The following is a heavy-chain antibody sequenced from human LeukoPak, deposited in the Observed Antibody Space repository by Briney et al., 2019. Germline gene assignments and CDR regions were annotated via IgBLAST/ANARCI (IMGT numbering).Heavy chain of an antibody. J-gene: IGHJ4*02. CDR3: ALKGGHYYHFDA. V-gene: IGHV3-30-3*01. CDR1: GFTFNNYA. CDR2: ISNDGSNE. D-gene: IGHD3-22*01. Sequence: QAGGSLRLSCVASGFTFNNYAMHWVRQAPGKGLEWVSVISNDGSNEYYADSVKGRFTISRDNSKNTLYLQMNSPRAEDTATYYCALKGGHYYHFDAWGQGTLVTVSS.